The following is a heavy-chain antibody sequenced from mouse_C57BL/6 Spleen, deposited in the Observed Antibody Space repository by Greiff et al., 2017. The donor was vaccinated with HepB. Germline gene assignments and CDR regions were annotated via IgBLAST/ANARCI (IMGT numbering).Heavy chain of an antibody. CDR2: IHPNSGST. D-gene: IGHD2-4*01. CDR1: GYTFTSYW. J-gene: IGHJ1*03. V-gene: IGHV1-64*01. Sequence: QVHVKQPGAELVKPGASVKLSCKASGYTFTSYWMHWVKQRPGQGLEWIGMIHPNSGSTNYNEKFKSKATLTVDKSSSTAYMQRSSLTSEDSAVYYCARGNYDYDEYFDVWGTGTTVTVSS. CDR3: ARGNYDYDEYFDV.